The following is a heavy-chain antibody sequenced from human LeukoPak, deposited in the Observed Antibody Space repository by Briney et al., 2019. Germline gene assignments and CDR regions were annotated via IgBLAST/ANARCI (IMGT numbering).Heavy chain of an antibody. CDR3: AREPTSMGSDY. CDR2: LSSSSSYI. Sequence: GGSLRLSCAASGFTFSSYSMNWVRQAPGKGLEWVSSLSSSSSYIYYADSVKGRFTISRDNDRNSLYLQMNSLRADDAAVYYCAREPTSMGSDYWGQGTLVTVSS. CDR1: GFTFSSYS. V-gene: IGHV3-21*01. D-gene: IGHD5-18*01. J-gene: IGHJ4*02.